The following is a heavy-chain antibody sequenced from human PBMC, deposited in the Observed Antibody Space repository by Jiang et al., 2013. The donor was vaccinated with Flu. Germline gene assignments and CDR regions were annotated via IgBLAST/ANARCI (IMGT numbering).Heavy chain of an antibody. CDR1: GFSLSTSGMC. Sequence: KPTQTLTLTCTFSGFSLSTSGMCVSWIRQPPGKALEWLARIDWDDDKYYSTSLKTRLTISKDTSKNQVVLTMTNMDPVDTATYYCARAKLFQYYFDYWGQGTLVTVSS. D-gene: IGHD3-10*01. V-gene: IGHV2-70*11. CDR2: IDWDDDK. J-gene: IGHJ4*02. CDR3: ARAKLFQYYFDY.